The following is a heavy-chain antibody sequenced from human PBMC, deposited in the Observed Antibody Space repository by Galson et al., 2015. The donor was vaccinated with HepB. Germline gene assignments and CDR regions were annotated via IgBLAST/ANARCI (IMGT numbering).Heavy chain of an antibody. D-gene: IGHD3-22*01. CDR3: AHTAAATRGYWYFDS. CDR2: IYWDDDN. CDR1: GFSLSTSGVG. Sequence: PALVKPTQTLTLTCTFSGFSLSTSGVGVGWIRQPPGKALEWLAPIYWDDDNRYSPSLKSRLTITKDTSKDQVVLTMTNMDPVDTATYYCAHTAAATRGYWYFDSWGQGTLVTVSS. V-gene: IGHV2-5*02. J-gene: IGHJ4*02.